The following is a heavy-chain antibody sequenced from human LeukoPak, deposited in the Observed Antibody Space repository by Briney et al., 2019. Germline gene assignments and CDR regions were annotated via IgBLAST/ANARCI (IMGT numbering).Heavy chain of an antibody. J-gene: IGHJ3*02. CDR3: ARGGSMISPSHAFDI. V-gene: IGHV3-13*01. CDR2: IGTAGDT. D-gene: IGHD3/OR15-3a*01. CDR1: GSTFSSYD. Sequence: PGGSLRLSCAASGSTFSSYDMHWVRQATGKGLEWVSAIGTAGDTYYPGSVKGRFTISRENAKNSLYLQMNSLRAGDTAVYYCARGGSMISPSHAFDIWGQGTMVTVSS.